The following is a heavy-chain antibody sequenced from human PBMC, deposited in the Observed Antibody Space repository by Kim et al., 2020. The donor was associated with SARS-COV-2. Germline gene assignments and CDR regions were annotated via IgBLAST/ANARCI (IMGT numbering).Heavy chain of an antibody. CDR1: GYTFTSYA. CDR2: INTNTGNP. D-gene: IGHD6-6*01. CDR3: ARGMPRVAAHSRWFDP. Sequence: ASVKVSCKASGYTFTSYAMNWVRQAPGQGLEWMGWINTNTGNPTYAQGFTGRIVFSLDTSVSTAYLQISSLKAEDTAVYYCARGMPRVAAHSRWFDPWGQGTLVTVSS. V-gene: IGHV7-4-1*02. J-gene: IGHJ5*02.